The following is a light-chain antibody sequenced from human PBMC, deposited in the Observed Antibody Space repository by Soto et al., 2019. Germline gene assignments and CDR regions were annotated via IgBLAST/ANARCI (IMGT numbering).Light chain of an antibody. CDR3: QQLNSYPLT. CDR2: AAS. CDR1: QGISSY. J-gene: IGKJ3*01. V-gene: IGKV1-9*01. Sequence: DIQLTQSPSFLSASVGDRVTITCRASQGISSYLAWYQQKPGKAPKLLIYAASTLQSGVPSRFSGSGSGTEFTLTINSLQPEDFATASCQQLNSYPLTFGPGTKVDIK.